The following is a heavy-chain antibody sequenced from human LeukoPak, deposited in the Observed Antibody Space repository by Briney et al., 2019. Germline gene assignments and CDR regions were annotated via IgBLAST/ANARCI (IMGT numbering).Heavy chain of an antibody. J-gene: IGHJ6*02. CDR1: GFTFSSYS. Sequence: TSGGSLRLSCAASGFTFSSYSMNWVRQAPGKGLEWVSSISSSSSYIYYADSVKGRFTISRDNAKNSLYLQMNSLRAEDTAVYYCAKDRGYGAMILYYYGMDVWGQGTTVTVSS. V-gene: IGHV3-21*01. CDR3: AKDRGYGAMILYYYGMDV. CDR2: ISSSSSYI. D-gene: IGHD3-22*01.